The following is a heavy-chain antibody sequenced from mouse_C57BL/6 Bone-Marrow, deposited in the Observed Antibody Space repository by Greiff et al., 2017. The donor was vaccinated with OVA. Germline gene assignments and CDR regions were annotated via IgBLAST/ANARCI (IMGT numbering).Heavy chain of an antibody. V-gene: IGHV1-19*01. CDR2: INPYNGGT. CDR3: ARPIYYYGSSYDY. D-gene: IGHD1-1*01. J-gene: IGHJ2*01. CDR1: GYTFTDYY. Sequence: VQLKQSGPVLVKPGASVKMSCKASGYTFTDYYMNWVKQSNGKSLEWIGVINPYNGGTSYNQKFKGKATLTVDKSSSTAYMELNSLTSEDSAVYYCARPIYYYGSSYDYWGQGTTLTVSS.